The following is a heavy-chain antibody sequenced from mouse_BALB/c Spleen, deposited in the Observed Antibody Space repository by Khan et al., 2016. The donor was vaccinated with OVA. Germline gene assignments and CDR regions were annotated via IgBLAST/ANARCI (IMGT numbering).Heavy chain of an antibody. J-gene: IGHJ2*01. Sequence: EVQLVESGPGLVKPSQSLSLTCTVTGYSITSGYGWNWIRQFPGNKLECMGYISYSGSTNYNPSLKSRISITRDTSKNQFFLQLNSVTTEETATYYCARTDRIKYGGQGTTLTVSS. V-gene: IGHV3-2*02. CDR3: ARTDRIKY. D-gene: IGHD2-14*01. CDR1: GYSITSGYG. CDR2: ISYSGST.